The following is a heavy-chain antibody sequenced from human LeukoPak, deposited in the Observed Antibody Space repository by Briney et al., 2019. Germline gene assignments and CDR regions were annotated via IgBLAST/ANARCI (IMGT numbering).Heavy chain of an antibody. V-gene: IGHV4-59*12. CDR1: SGSFRTYY. D-gene: IGHD6-13*01. CDR3: ARARAYSSSWGYYYYYYMDV. CDR2: IFYNEGT. Sequence: PSETLSLTCTVSSGSFRTYYWSWIRQPPGKGLEWIGYIFYNEGTSYNPSLKSRVTISVDTSNNQLSLKLSSVTAADTAVYYCARARAYSSSWGYYYYYYMDVWGKGTTVTISS. J-gene: IGHJ6*03.